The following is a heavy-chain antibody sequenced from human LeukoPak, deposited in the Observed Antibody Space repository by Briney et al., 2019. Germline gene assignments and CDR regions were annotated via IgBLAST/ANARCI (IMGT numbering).Heavy chain of an antibody. J-gene: IGHJ4*02. CDR3: AKTMTAGYSSGPSDY. CDR1: GFTFSSYA. CDR2: ISGGGGIT. Sequence: PGGSLRPSCAASGFTFSSYAMSWVRQAPGKGLEWVSVISGGGGITYYVDSVKGRFTISRDNAKNTLYLLMNSLRAEDTAVFYCAKTMTAGYSSGPSDYWGQGTLVTVSS. V-gene: IGHV3-23*01. D-gene: IGHD6-19*01.